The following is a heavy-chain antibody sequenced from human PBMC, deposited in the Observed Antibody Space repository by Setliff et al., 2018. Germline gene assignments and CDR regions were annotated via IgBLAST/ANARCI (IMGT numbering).Heavy chain of an antibody. CDR3: RYWSGYYNNDY. D-gene: IGHD3-3*01. CDR1: GGSFTNYY. Sequence: SETLSLTCTVYGGSFTNYYWGWIRQSPGKGLEWIGEINHSGSTNYNPSLKSRLTISVDASTNQFSLKLYSVTAADTAVYYCRYWSGYYNNDYWGQGTPVTVS. V-gene: IGHV4-34*01. J-gene: IGHJ4*02. CDR2: INHSGST.